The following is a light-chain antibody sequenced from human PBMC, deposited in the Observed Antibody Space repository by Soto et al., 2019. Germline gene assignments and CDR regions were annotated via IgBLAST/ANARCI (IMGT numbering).Light chain of an antibody. CDR1: QGISNY. J-gene: IGKJ4*01. V-gene: IGKV1-27*01. CDR3: PKYNSAPVT. CDR2: AAS. Sequence: DIQMTQSPSSLSASVGDRVTITCRASQGISNYLAWYQQKPGKVPKLLIYAASTLQSGLASRFSVSVSGTDYTLTISNMETEDVATYYCPKYNSAPVTFGGGTKVEIK.